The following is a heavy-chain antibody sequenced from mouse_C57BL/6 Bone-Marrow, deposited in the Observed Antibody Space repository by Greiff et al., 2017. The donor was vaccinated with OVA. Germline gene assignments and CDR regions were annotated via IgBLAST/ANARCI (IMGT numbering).Heavy chain of an antibody. J-gene: IGHJ4*01. Sequence: VQLKQSGAELVRPGASVKLSCTASGFNIKDDYMHWVKQRPEQGLEWIGWIDPENGDTEYASKFQGKATITADTSSNTAYLQLSSLASEDTAVYYCTVPEWAMDYWGQGTSVTVSS. V-gene: IGHV14-4*01. D-gene: IGHD1-3*01. CDR3: TVPEWAMDY. CDR1: GFNIKDDY. CDR2: IDPENGDT.